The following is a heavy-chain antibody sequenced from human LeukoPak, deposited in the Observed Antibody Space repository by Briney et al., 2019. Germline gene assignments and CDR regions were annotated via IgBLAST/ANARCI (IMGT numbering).Heavy chain of an antibody. CDR2: IYPADSDT. V-gene: IGHV5-51*01. CDR1: GYSFITYW. Sequence: GESLKISCKGSGYSFITYWIGWVRQMPGKGLEWMGIIYPADSDTRYSPSFQGQVTFSADRSISTAYLQWSSLKASDTAMYYCARHLGHCSSTSCYKGPNPDFDSWGQGTLVTVSS. CDR3: ARHLGHCSSTSCYKGPNPDFDS. J-gene: IGHJ4*02. D-gene: IGHD2-2*02.